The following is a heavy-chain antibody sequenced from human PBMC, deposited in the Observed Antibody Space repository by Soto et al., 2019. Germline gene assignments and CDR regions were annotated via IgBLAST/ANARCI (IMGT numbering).Heavy chain of an antibody. D-gene: IGHD3-16*01. J-gene: IGHJ4*02. CDR1: GFSFSSYW. Sequence: EVQLVESGGGLVQPGGSLRISCTVSGFSFSSYWMSWVRQAPGKGLEWVARIKQGEGEKYYVDSVKGRFTISRDNVDDSPFLQMNSLSADDTAVYFYVRDVAFDYVNWGQGTLVTVSS. CDR3: VRDVAFDYVN. V-gene: IGHV3-7*01. CDR2: IKQGEGEK.